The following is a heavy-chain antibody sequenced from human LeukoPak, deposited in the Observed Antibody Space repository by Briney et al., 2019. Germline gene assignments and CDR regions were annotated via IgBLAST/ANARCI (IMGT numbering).Heavy chain of an antibody. V-gene: IGHV4-30-2*01. D-gene: IGHD3-3*01. CDR3: ARGNVLRFLEWKGTFDY. J-gene: IGHJ4*02. CDR1: GGSISSGGYS. CDR2: INHSGST. Sequence: SETLSLTCAVSGGSISSGGYSWSWIRQPPGKGLEWIGEINHSGSTNYNPSLKSRVTISVDTSKNQFSLKLSSVTAADTAVYYCARGNVLRFLEWKGTFDYWGQGTLVTVSS.